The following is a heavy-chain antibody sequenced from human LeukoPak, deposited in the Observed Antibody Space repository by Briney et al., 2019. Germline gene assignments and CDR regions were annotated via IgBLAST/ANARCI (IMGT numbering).Heavy chain of an antibody. CDR3: ASGDYGSGSYR. J-gene: IGHJ4*02. CDR2: IYYSGST. Sequence: SETLSLTWTVSGGSISSYHWSWIRQPPGKGLEWIGYIYYSGSTNYNPSLKSRVTISVDTSKNQFSLKLSSVTAADTAVYYCASGDYGSGSYRWGQGTLVTVSS. V-gene: IGHV4-59*01. D-gene: IGHD3-10*01. CDR1: GGSISSYH.